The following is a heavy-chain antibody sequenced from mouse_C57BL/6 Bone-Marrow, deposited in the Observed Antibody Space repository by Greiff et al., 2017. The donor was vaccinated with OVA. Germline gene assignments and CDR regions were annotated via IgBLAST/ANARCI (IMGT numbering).Heavy chain of an antibody. V-gene: IGHV6-3*01. D-gene: IGHD2-4*01. J-gene: IGHJ2*01. CDR1: GFTFSNYW. Sequence: EVKLQESGGGLVQPGGSMKLSCVASGFTFSNYWMNWVRQSPEKGLEWVAQIRLKSDNYATHYAESVKGRFTISRDDSKSSVYLQMNNLRAEDTGIYYGPYDYDGSLDYWGQGTTLTVSS. CDR3: PYDYDGSLDY. CDR2: IRLKSDNYAT.